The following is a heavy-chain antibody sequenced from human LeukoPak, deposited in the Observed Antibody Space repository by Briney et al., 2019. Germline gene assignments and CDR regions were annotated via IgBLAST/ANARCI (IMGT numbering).Heavy chain of an antibody. CDR2: INPSGGST. CDR3: AKDRSIAARRSVHGGPYYYYYYMDV. V-gene: IGHV1-46*01. D-gene: IGHD6-6*01. Sequence: ASVRVSCKASGYTFTSYYMHWVRQAPGQGLEWMGIINPSGGSTSYAQKFQGRVTMTRDMSTSTVYMELSSLRSEDTAVYYCAKDRSIAARRSVHGGPYYYYYYMDVWGKGTTVTVSS. J-gene: IGHJ6*03. CDR1: GYTFTSYY.